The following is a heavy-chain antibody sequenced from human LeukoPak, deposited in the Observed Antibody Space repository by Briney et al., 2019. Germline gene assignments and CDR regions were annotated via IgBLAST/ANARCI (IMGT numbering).Heavy chain of an antibody. CDR1: GYTFTSYD. CDR3: ASSRGIVGASAFGH. J-gene: IGHJ4*02. D-gene: IGHD1-26*01. V-gene: IGHV1-8*03. Sequence: AASVKVSCKASGYTFTSYDINWVRQATGQGLEWMGWINPNSGNTGYAQKFQGRVTITRNTSISTAYMELSSLRSEDTAVYYCASSRGIVGASAFGHWGQGTLVTVSS. CDR2: INPNSGNT.